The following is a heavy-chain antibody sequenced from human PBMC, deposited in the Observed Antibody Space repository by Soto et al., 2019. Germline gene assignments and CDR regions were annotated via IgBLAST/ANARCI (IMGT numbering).Heavy chain of an antibody. CDR2: NHASGVT. CDR3: ARDGGDGPKGYDFDI. CDR1: GDSVNSGGHY. Sequence: QVQLQESGPGLVKPSQTLSLTCSVSGDSVNSGGHYWNWIRQHPGKGLEWVGYNHASGVTSYNPSLKSRLDLSVEMSKNEVSRKLTSVTAADTAVYFCARDGGDGPKGYDFDIWGQGTMVTVSS. V-gene: IGHV4-31*03. D-gene: IGHD5-12*01. J-gene: IGHJ3*02.